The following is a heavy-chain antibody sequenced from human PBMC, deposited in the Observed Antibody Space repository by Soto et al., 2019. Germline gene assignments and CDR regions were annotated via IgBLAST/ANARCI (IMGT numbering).Heavy chain of an antibody. J-gene: IGHJ1*01. CDR1: GGSISSYY. D-gene: IGHD6-19*01. CDR3: ARHSGSGWYTAEYFQH. CDR2: IYYSGST. V-gene: IGHV4-59*08. Sequence: SETLSLTCTVSGGSISSYYWSWIRQPPGKGLEWIGYIYYSGSTNYNPSLKSRVTISVDTSKNQFSLKLSSVTAADTAVYYCARHSGSGWYTAEYFQHWGQGTLVTVSS.